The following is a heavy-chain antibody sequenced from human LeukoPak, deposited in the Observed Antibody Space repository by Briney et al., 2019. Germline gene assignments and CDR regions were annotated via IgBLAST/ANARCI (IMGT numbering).Heavy chain of an antibody. CDR2: TNHSGST. Sequence: PSETLSLTCAVYGGSFSGYYWSWIRQPPGKGLEWIGETNHSGSTNYNPSLKSRVTISVDTSKNQFSLKLSSVTAADTAVYYCARGYDILTNADYFDYWGQGTLVTVSS. V-gene: IGHV4-34*01. CDR1: GGSFSGYY. CDR3: ARGYDILTNADYFDY. D-gene: IGHD3-9*01. J-gene: IGHJ4*02.